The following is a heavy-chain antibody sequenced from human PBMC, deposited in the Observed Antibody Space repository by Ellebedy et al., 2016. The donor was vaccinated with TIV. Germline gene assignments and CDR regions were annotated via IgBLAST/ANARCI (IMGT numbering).Heavy chain of an antibody. CDR3: ASEYSSSSHWGY. CDR1: GFTFSSYW. Sequence: GESLKISCAASGFTFSSYWMSWVRQAPGKGLEWVANIKQDGSEKNYVDSVKGRFTISRDNAKNSLYLQMNSLGAEDTAVYYCASEYSSSSHWGYWGQGTLVTVSS. D-gene: IGHD6-6*01. CDR2: IKQDGSEK. J-gene: IGHJ4*02. V-gene: IGHV3-7*03.